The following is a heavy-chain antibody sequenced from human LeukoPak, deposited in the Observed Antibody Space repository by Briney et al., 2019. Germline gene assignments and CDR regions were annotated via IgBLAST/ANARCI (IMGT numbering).Heavy chain of an antibody. CDR1: GYTLTGYY. J-gene: IGHJ4*02. V-gene: IGHV1-2*02. CDR3: ARSRYSSGWYQDY. CDR2: INPNSGGT. D-gene: IGHD6-19*01. Sequence: ASVKVSCKASGYTLTGYYMHWVRQAPGQGLEWMGWINPNSGGTNYAQKFQGRVTMTRDTSISTAYMELSRLRSDDTAVYYCARSRYSSGWYQDYWGQGTLVTVSS.